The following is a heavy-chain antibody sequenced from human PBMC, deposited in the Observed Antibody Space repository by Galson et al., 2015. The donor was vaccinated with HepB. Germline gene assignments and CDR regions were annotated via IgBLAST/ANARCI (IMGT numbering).Heavy chain of an antibody. Sequence: PALVKPTQTLTLTCTFSGFSLSTSGMCVSWIRQPPGKALEWLARIDWDDDKYYSTSLKTRLTISKDTSKNQVVLTMTNMDPVDTATYYCARTARSSLGMRYSGYDEFDYWGQGTLVTVSS. CDR1: GFSLSTSGMC. V-gene: IGHV2-70*11. D-gene: IGHD5-12*01. CDR3: ARTARSSLGMRYSGYDEFDY. CDR2: IDWDDDK. J-gene: IGHJ4*02.